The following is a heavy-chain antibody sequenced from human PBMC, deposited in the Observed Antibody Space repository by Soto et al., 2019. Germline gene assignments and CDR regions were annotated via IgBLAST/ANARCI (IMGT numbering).Heavy chain of an antibody. D-gene: IGHD2-2*01. CDR3: TRGPRPSSAVTGAY. CDR2: IDYDGTTT. J-gene: IGHJ4*02. V-gene: IGHV3-74*01. Sequence: EVHLVESGGGLVQPGGSLRLSCVASGFAFDAYWMHWVRQVPGEGPVWVSRIDYDGTTTTYADSVKGRFTISRDNAKNTLYLQMNSLRAEDTGVYYCTRGPRPSSAVTGAYWGQGTLVTVSS. CDR1: GFAFDAYW.